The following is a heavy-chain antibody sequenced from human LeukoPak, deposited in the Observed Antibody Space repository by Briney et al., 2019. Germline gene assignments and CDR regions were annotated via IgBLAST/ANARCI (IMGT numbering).Heavy chain of an antibody. CDR1: GYTFSDYY. J-gene: IGHJ6*02. V-gene: IGHV1-2*02. D-gene: IGHD2-2*01. CDR2: INANNGGT. Sequence: ASVTVSCKASGYTFSDYYMQWVRQAPGQGPEWMGWINANNGGTNYAQKFQGRVTMTRDTSISTAYMELSSLRSDDSAVYFCARDHCTSSGCYEDYYYGLDVWGQGTTVTVSS. CDR3: ARDHCTSSGCYEDYYYGLDV.